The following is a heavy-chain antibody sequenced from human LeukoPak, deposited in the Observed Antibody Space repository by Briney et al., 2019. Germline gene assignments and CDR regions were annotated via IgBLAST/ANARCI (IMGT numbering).Heavy chain of an antibody. Sequence: SETLSLTCSVSGGSISRSDHYWSWIRQPPGKGLEWIGNIYYNGITYYNPSLKSRVTISVDTSKNQFSLKLSSVTAADTAVYYCARETRWGYSGYDPFDYWAREPWSPSPQ. D-gene: IGHD5-12*01. V-gene: IGHV4-30-4*01. J-gene: IGHJ4*02. CDR3: ARETRWGYSGYDPFDY. CDR1: GGSISRSDHY. CDR2: IYYNGIT.